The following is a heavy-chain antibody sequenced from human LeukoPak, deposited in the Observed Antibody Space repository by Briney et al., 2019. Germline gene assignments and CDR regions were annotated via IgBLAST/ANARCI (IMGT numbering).Heavy chain of an antibody. CDR3: ATERGVVVAATPYFDY. CDR2: ISAHNGNT. D-gene: IGHD2-15*01. V-gene: IGHV1-18*01. Sequence: ASVKVSCKASGYAFTSYGISWVRQAPGQGLEWMGWISAHNGNTNYAQKLQGRVTMTTDTSTSTAYMELSSLRCADTAVYFCATERGVVVAATPYFDYWGQGTLVTVSS. J-gene: IGHJ4*02. CDR1: GYAFTSYG.